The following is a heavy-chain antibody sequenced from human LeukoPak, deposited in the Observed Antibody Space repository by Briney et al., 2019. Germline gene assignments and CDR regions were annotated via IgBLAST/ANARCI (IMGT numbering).Heavy chain of an antibody. CDR1: GFTFISYW. J-gene: IGHJ4*02. CDR3: AGPPADYYDSRDYFDY. V-gene: IGHV3-74*01. Sequence: GGSLRLSCAASGFTFISYWMHWVRQAPGKGLVWVSRINSDGSGTYYADSVKGRFTISRDNAKNTLYLQMNSLGAEDTAVYYCAGPPADYYDSRDYFDYWGQGTLVTVSS. D-gene: IGHD3-22*01. CDR2: INSDGSGT.